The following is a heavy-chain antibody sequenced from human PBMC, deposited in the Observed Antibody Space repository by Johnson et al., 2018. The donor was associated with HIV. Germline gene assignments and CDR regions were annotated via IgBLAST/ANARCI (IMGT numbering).Heavy chain of an antibody. J-gene: IGHJ3*02. CDR3: ARGRIRQAYSGNYDDAFDI. CDR2: ISYDGTNK. Sequence: QVQLVESGGGVVQPGRSLRLSCAASGFTFRSYGMHWVRQAPGKGLEWVAVISYDGTNKYYADSVKGRFTISRDNSKNTLYLQMNSLRAEDTAVYYCARGRIRQAYSGNYDDAFDIWGQGTMVTVSS. V-gene: IGHV3-30*03. CDR1: GFTFRSYG. D-gene: IGHD1-26*01.